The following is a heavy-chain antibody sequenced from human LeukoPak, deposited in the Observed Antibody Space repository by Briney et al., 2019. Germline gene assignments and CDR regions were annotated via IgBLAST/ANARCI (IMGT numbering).Heavy chain of an antibody. Sequence: GGSLRLSCAASGFTFSSYAMSRVRQAPGKGLEWVSAISGSGGSTYYADSVKGRFTISRDNSKNTLYLQMNSLRAEDTAVYYCAKRYSNYWYFDLWGRGTLVTVSS. CDR3: AKRYSNYWYFDL. V-gene: IGHV3-23*01. J-gene: IGHJ2*01. D-gene: IGHD4-11*01. CDR1: GFTFSSYA. CDR2: ISGSGGST.